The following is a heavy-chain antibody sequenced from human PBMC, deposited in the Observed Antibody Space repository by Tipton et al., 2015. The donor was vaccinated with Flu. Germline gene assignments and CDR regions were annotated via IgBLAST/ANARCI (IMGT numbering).Heavy chain of an antibody. Sequence: LRLSCTVSGYSISSGYYWGWIRQPPGKGLEWIGSIYQTGSTYYNPSLKSRVTISLDMSKNQFSLNLSSVTAADTAVYYCARASSPVVVTAIRFDYWGQGTLVTISS. J-gene: IGHJ4*02. CDR3: ARASSPVVVTAIRFDY. V-gene: IGHV4-38-2*02. CDR2: IYQTGST. D-gene: IGHD2-21*02. CDR1: GYSISSGYY.